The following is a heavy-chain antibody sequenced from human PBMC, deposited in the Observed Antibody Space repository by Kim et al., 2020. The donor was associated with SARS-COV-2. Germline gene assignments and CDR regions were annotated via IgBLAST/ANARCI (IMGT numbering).Heavy chain of an antibody. CDR1: GGSISSSSYY. CDR2: IYYSGST. CDR3: ARQSWMRITMIVVVIGHFDL. Sequence: SETLSLTCTVSGGSISSSSYYWGWIRQPPGKGLEWIGSIYYSGSTYYNPSLKSRVTISVDTSKNQFSLKLSSVTAADTAVYYCARQSWMRITMIVVVIGHFDLWGRGTLVTVSS. D-gene: IGHD3-22*01. V-gene: IGHV4-39*01. J-gene: IGHJ2*01.